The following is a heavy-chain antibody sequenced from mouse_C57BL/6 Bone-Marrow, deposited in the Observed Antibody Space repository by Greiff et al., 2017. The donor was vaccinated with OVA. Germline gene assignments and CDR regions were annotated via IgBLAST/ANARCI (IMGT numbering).Heavy chain of an antibody. Sequence: DVHLVESGEGLVKPGGSLKLSCAASGFTFSSYAMSWVRQTPEKRLEWVAYISSGGDYIYYADTVKGRFTISRDNARNTLYLQMSSLKSEDTAMYYCTREGITTVVARYFDVWGTGTTVTVSS. J-gene: IGHJ1*03. V-gene: IGHV5-9-1*02. CDR2: ISSGGDYI. CDR3: TREGITTVVARYFDV. CDR1: GFTFSSYA. D-gene: IGHD1-1*01.